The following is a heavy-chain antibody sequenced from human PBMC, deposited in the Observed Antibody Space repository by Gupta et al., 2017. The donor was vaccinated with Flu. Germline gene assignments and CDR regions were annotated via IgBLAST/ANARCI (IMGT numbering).Heavy chain of an antibody. V-gene: IGHV4-61*02. CDR3: AIATGSGWPYYFDY. Sequence: QVQLRESGPGLVKPSQTLSLTCTVSGGSISDSYYWSWIRQPAGKGLEYIGHIYTSENTNYNPSLESRVTISLDPSKNQFSLRLTSVTAADTAVYYCAIATGSGWPYYFDYWGQGTLATVSS. D-gene: IGHD6-19*01. CDR2: IYTSENT. J-gene: IGHJ4*02. CDR1: GGSISDSYY.